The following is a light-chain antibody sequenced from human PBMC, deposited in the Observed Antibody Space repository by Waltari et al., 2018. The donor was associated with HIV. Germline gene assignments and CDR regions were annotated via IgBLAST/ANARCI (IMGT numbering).Light chain of an antibody. Sequence: SYVLTQPPSVSLAPGQTARVTCGVSNIENQAVPWFQPRPGHAPVLVVYDESDRPSGSPERVSGSSSRNTATLTISRVEAGDEADDYCQVWDDSSNHWVFGGGTKLTVL. CDR2: DES. CDR1: NIENQA. CDR3: QVWDDSSNHWV. J-gene: IGLJ3*02. V-gene: IGLV3-21*02.